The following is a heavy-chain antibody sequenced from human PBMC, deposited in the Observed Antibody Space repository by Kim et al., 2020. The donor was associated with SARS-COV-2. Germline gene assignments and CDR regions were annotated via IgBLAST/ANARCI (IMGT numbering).Heavy chain of an antibody. CDR1: GGSISSYY. D-gene: IGHD2-21*01. J-gene: IGHJ4*02. Sequence: SETLSLTCTVSGGSISSYYWSWIRQPPGKGLEWIGYIYYSGSTNYNPSLKSRVTISVDTSKNQFSLKLSSVTAADTAVYYCSSLAYCGGDCYTEFDYWGQ. V-gene: IGHV4-59*13. CDR3: SSLAYCGGDCYTEFDY. CDR2: IYYSGST.